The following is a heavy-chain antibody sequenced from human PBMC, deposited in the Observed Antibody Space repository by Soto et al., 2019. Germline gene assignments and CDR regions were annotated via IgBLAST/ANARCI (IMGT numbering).Heavy chain of an antibody. D-gene: IGHD3-10*01. Sequence: EEQLVESGGGLVQPGGSLRLSCAASGLTFSSYWMTWVRQAPGKGLEWVANIREDGGEKNYVDSVKGRFTISRDNAKNSLYLQMNSLRVEDTAVYYCARGVAIGDDPWGQGTLVTVSS. V-gene: IGHV3-7*01. J-gene: IGHJ5*02. CDR3: ARGVAIGDDP. CDR2: IREDGGEK. CDR1: GLTFSSYW.